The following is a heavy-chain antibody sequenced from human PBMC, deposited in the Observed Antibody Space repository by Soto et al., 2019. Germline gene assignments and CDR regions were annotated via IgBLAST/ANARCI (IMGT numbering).Heavy chain of an antibody. J-gene: IGHJ5*02. CDR3: ATGPFSIAVAGTGWFDP. CDR1: GYALTELS. CDR2: FDPEDGET. D-gene: IGHD6-19*01. V-gene: IGHV1-24*01. Sequence: ASVKVSCKVSGYALTELSMHWVRQAPGKGLEWMGGFDPEDGETIYAQKFQGRVTMTVDTSTDTAYMELSSLRSEDTAVYYCATGPFSIAVAGTGWFDPWGQGTLVTVSS.